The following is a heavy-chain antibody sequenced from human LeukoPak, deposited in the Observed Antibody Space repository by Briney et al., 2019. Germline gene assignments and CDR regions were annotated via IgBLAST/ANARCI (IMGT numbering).Heavy chain of an antibody. D-gene: IGHD3-10*01. CDR1: GGSFRDYY. CDR3: ARGGLYGSGSSLDS. Sequence: KPSETLSLTCAVYGGSFRDYYWTWIRQSPGKGLEWIGEINHFGSTYYNPSLKSRMTISVDTSKNQFSLKGTSVTAADTAVYSCARGGLYGSGSSLDSWGQGTLVTVSS. CDR2: INHFGST. J-gene: IGHJ4*02. V-gene: IGHV4-34*01.